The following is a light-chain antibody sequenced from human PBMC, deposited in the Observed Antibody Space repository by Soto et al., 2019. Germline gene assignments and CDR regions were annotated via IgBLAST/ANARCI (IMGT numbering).Light chain of an antibody. V-gene: IGKV1-5*03. CDR3: QQSYSTPRT. Sequence: DIQMTQSPSTLSASVGDRVTITCRASQSISTWLAWYQQKSGKAPKLLIYEASSLGSGVPSRFSGSGSGTEFTLTISSLQPDDFATYYCQQSYSTPRTFGHGTKVDIK. CDR1: QSISTW. CDR2: EAS. J-gene: IGKJ1*01.